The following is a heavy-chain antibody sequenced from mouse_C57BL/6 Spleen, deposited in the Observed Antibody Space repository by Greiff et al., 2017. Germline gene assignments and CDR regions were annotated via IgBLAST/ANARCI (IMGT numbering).Heavy chain of an antibody. V-gene: IGHV14-3*01. J-gene: IGHJ4*01. Sequence: FQLQQSVAELVRPGASVKLSCTASGFNINNTYMHWVKQRPEQGLEWIGRIDPANGNTKYAPKFQGKATITADTSSNTAYRQLSSLTSEDTAIYYCARGYYGNFYAMDYWGQGTSVTVSS. D-gene: IGHD2-1*01. CDR2: IDPANGNT. CDR1: GFNINNTY. CDR3: ARGYYGNFYAMDY.